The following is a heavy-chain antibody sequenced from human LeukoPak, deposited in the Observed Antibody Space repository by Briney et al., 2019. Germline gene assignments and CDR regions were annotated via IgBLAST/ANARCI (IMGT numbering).Heavy chain of an antibody. CDR1: GYTFTGYY. CDR3: ARDGYSGYDSALDY. D-gene: IGHD5-12*01. Sequence: GSVKVSCKASGYTFTGYYMHWVRQAPGQGLEWMRWINTNSGGTNYAQKFQGRVTMTRDTSISTAYMELSRLRSDDTAVYYCARDGYSGYDSALDYWGQGTLVTVSS. V-gene: IGHV1-2*02. J-gene: IGHJ4*02. CDR2: INTNSGGT.